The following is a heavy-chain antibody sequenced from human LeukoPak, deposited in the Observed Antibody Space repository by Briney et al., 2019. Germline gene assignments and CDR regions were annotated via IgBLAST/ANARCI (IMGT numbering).Heavy chain of an antibody. V-gene: IGHV3-74*01. CDR2: INTDGRST. CDR3: ARDAWIPRRPPDY. Sequence: GGSLRLSCAASGFTFTNYGMHWVRQAPGKGLVWVSRINTDGRSTSYADSVRGRFTISRDNAENTLYLQMNSLRTEDTAVYYCARDAWIPRRPPDYWGQGTLVSVSS. CDR1: GFTFTNYG. J-gene: IGHJ4*02. D-gene: IGHD2-2*03.